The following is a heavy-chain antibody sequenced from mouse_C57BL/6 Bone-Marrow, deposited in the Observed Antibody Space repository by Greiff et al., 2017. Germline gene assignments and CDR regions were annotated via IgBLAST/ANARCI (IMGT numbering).Heavy chain of an antibody. Sequence: VQLQQPGAELVKPGASVKLSCKASGYTFTSYWMHWVKQRPGQGLEWIGMIHPNSGSTNYNEKFKSKATLTVDKSSSTAYMQLSSLTSEDSAVYYCARPRNYGSSRRCAYWGQGTLVTVSA. CDR2: IHPNSGST. D-gene: IGHD1-1*01. CDR1: GYTFTSYW. CDR3: ARPRNYGSSRRCAY. V-gene: IGHV1-64*01. J-gene: IGHJ3*01.